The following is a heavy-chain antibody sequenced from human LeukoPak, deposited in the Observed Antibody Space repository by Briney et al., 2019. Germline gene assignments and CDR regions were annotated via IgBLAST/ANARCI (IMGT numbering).Heavy chain of an antibody. Sequence: GGTLRLSCAASGFTFSSYGISWVRQAPGKGLEWVSAISASGGTTYYADSVKGHFTISRDNSKNTLYLQMNSLSAEDTAVYYCAKNGDRGAYCSGGSCYPYYYYYMDVWGKGTTVTVSS. J-gene: IGHJ6*03. V-gene: IGHV3-23*01. CDR2: ISASGGTT. CDR1: GFTFSSYG. D-gene: IGHD2-15*01. CDR3: AKNGDRGAYCSGGSCYPYYYYYMDV.